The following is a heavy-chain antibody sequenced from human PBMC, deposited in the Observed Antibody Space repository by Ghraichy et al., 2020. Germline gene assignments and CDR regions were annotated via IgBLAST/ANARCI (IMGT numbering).Heavy chain of an antibody. Sequence: ASVKVSCKASGYTFDNYGIGWVRQAPGQGLEWMGWISAYTGSTHYAQKFQDRVTMNTDTSTSTAHLEFRSLSSDDTAVYYCARVGSGYADYWGRGTLVTVSS. V-gene: IGHV1-18*01. CDR2: ISAYTGST. CDR3: ARVGSGYADY. CDR1: GYTFDNYG. J-gene: IGHJ4*02. D-gene: IGHD3-3*01.